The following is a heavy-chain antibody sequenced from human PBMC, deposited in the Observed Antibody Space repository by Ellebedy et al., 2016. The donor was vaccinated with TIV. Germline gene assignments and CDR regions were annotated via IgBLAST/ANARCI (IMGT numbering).Heavy chain of an antibody. V-gene: IGHV6-1*01. D-gene: IGHD3-10*01. Sequence: SCVISGDSVSTDIGWNWIRQSPSRGLEWLGRTYYRYKWNNDYEVSLKSRITINPDTSKNLFSLQLNSVTPEDTAVYYCARGWFGSGMGVWGQGTTVTVSS. CDR3: ARGWFGSGMGV. J-gene: IGHJ6*02. CDR1: GDSVSTDIG. CDR2: TYYRYKWNN.